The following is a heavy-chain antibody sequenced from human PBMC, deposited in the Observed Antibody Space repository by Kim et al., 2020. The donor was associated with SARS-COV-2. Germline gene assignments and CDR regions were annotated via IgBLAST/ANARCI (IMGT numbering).Heavy chain of an antibody. J-gene: IGHJ4*02. CDR3: AKALEIVVIFPFDY. D-gene: IGHD3-22*01. Sequence: AGSVKGRFTISRDNSKNTLYLQMNSRRAEDTAVYYCAKALEIVVIFPFDYWGQGTLVTVSS. V-gene: IGHV3-23*01.